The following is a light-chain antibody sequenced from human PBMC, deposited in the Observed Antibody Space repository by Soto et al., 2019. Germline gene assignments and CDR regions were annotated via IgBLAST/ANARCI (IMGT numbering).Light chain of an antibody. CDR2: SNN. J-gene: IGLJ2*01. CDR1: TSNIGSHT. V-gene: IGLV1-44*01. Sequence: QSVLTQPPSASATPGQRVTVSCSGSTSNIGSHTVNWYQQLPGTAPKLLIYSNNQRPSGVPDRFSGSKSGTSASLAISGLQSEDEADYYCAAWDDSLNGVLFGGGTKVTVL. CDR3: AAWDDSLNGVL.